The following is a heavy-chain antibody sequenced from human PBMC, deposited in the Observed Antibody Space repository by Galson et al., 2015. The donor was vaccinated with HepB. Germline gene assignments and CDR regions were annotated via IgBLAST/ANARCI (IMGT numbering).Heavy chain of an antibody. V-gene: IGHV3-9*01. CDR1: GFTFDDYA. CDR2: ISWNSGSI. D-gene: IGHD3-16*01. Sequence: SLRLSCAASGFTFDDYAMHWVRQAPGKGLEWVSGISWNSGSIGYADSVNGRFTISRDNAKNSLYLQMNSLRAEDTALYYCAKDMRGGAARYAFDIWGHGTMVPASS. J-gene: IGHJ3*02. CDR3: AKDMRGGAARYAFDI.